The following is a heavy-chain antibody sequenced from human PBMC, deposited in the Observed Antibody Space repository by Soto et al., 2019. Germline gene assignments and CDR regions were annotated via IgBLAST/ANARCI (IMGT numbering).Heavy chain of an antibody. Sequence: ASVKVSCKTSGYTFSNYGINWVRQAPGQGLEWMGWISAYNGNTNFAQKLQGRVSLTTDTSSTTAYMELRSLTSDDTAVYYCARDLVRGYTGFSDYWGQGTLVTVSS. CDR3: ARDLVRGYTGFSDY. CDR1: GYTFSNYG. D-gene: IGHD5-12*01. CDR2: ISAYNGNT. V-gene: IGHV1-18*01. J-gene: IGHJ4*02.